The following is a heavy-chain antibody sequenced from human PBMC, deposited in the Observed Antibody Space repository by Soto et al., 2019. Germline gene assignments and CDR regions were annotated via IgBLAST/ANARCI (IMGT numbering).Heavy chain of an antibody. CDR1: GGSISSGGYY. CDR2: IYYSGST. J-gene: IGHJ5*02. CDR3: ARGGGGYSYGYPENWFDP. Sequence: QVQLQESGPGLVKPSQTLSLTCTVSGGSISSGGYYWSWIRQHPGKGLEWIGYIYYSGSTYYNPSLKSRVTISVDTSKNQFSLKLSSVTAANTAVYYCARGGGGYSYGYPENWFDPWGQGTLVTVSS. D-gene: IGHD5-18*01. V-gene: IGHV4-31*03.